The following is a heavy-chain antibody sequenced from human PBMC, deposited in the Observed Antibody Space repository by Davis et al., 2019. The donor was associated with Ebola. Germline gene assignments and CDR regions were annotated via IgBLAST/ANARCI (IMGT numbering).Heavy chain of an antibody. CDR3: AREVLRFLEWPDAFDI. V-gene: IGHV1-3*01. Sequence: ASVKVSCKASGYTFTSYAMHWVRQAPGQRLEWMGWINACNGNTKYSQKFQGRVTITRDTSASTAYMELSSLRSEDTAVYYCAREVLRFLEWPDAFDIWGQGTMVTVSS. CDR1: GYTFTSYA. J-gene: IGHJ3*02. D-gene: IGHD3-3*01. CDR2: INACNGNT.